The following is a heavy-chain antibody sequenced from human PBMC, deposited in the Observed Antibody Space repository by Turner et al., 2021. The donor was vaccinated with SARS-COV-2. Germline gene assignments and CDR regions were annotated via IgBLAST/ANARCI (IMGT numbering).Heavy chain of an antibody. CDR1: GGSISSSSYY. D-gene: IGHD1-26*01. V-gene: IGHV4-39*01. J-gene: IGHJ6*02. CDR2: IYYSGGT. CDR3: AGEVVVLTTTHYGMDV. Sequence: QLQLQESGPGLVKPSETLSLTCTVSGGSISSSSYYWGWIRQPPGKRLEWIGSIYYSGGTNYNPSLKSRVTISVDTSKNQFSLKLSSVTAADTAVYYCAGEVVVLTTTHYGMDVWGQGTTVTVSS.